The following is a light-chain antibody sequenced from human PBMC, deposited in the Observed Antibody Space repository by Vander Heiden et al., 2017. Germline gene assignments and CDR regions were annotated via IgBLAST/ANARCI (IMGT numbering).Light chain of an antibody. CDR3: AAWDDSLSGPWV. J-gene: IGLJ1*01. V-gene: IGLV1-47*02. Sequence: VLTQPPSPSGTPGRRVTISCSGSSSNNGSNYVYWYQQLPGTAPKLLIYSNNQRPSGVTDRFSVSKSGTSASLAISGLRSEDEADYYCAAWDDSLSGPWVFGTGTKVTVL. CDR2: SNN. CDR1: SSNNGSNY.